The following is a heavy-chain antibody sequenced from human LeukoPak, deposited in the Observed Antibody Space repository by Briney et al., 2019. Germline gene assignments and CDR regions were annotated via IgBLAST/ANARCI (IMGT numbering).Heavy chain of an antibody. CDR1: GGSFSGYY. D-gene: IGHD3-9*01. V-gene: IGHV4-34*01. CDR2: INHLGST. CDR3: ARHRVLRYSDWSSDWFDP. Sequence: PSETLSLTCAVYGGSFSGYYWSWIRQPPGKGLEWIGEINHLGSTNYNPSLKSRVTISVDTSKKQFSLKLNSVTAADTAVYYCARHRVLRYSDWSSDWFDPWGQGTLVTVSS. J-gene: IGHJ5*02.